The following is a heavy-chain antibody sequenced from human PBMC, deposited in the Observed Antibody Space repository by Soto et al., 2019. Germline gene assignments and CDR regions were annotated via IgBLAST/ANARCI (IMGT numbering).Heavy chain of an antibody. CDR1: GGSISSSSYY. D-gene: IGHD3-16*01. J-gene: IGHJ6*02. V-gene: IGHV4-39*01. Sequence: SETLSLTCTVSGGSISSSSYYWGWIRQPPGKGLEWIGSIYYSGSTYYNPSLKSRVTISVDTSKNQFSLKLSSVTAADTAVYYCAALPGEQDYYYGMDVWGQGTTVTVSS. CDR3: AALPGEQDYYYGMDV. CDR2: IYYSGST.